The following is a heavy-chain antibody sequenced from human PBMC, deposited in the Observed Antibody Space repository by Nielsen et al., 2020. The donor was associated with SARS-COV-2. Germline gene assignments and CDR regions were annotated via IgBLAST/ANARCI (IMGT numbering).Heavy chain of an antibody. CDR2: INPNSGGT. V-gene: IGHV1-2*04. D-gene: IGHD2-21*01. CDR1: GYTFTGYY. CDR3: ARVGDYYYYGMDV. Sequence: ASVKVSCKASGYTFTGYYMHWVRQAPGQGLEWMGWINPNSGGTNYAQKFQGWVTMTRDTSISTAYMELSRLRSDDTAVYYCARVGDYYYYGMDVWSQGTTVTVSS. J-gene: IGHJ6*02.